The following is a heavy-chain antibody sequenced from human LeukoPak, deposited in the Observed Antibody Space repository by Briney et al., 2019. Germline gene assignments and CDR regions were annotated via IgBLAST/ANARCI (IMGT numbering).Heavy chain of an antibody. J-gene: IGHJ5*02. Sequence: SQTLSLTCTVSGGSISSGGYYWSWIRQPPGKGLGWIGYIYYSGSTYYNPSLKSRVTISVDTSKNQFSLKLSSVTAADTAVYYCASTIFGVVIPWGQGTLVTVSS. CDR2: IYYSGST. V-gene: IGHV4-30-4*08. CDR1: GGSISSGGYY. CDR3: ASTIFGVVIP. D-gene: IGHD3-3*01.